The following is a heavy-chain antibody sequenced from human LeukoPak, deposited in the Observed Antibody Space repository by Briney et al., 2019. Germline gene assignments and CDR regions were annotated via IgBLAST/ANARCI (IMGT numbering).Heavy chain of an antibody. CDR2: ISGSGGST. D-gene: IGHD3-22*01. J-gene: IGHJ4*02. CDR3: AKAGYYDSSGYHDY. V-gene: IGHV3-23*01. Sequence: GGSLRLSCAASGFTFSSYAMSWVRQAPGKGLEWVSAISGSGGSTYYADSVKGRFTISRDNSKNTLYLQMNSLRAEDTAVYYCAKAGYYDSSGYHDYWGQGTLVTVSS. CDR1: GFTFSSYA.